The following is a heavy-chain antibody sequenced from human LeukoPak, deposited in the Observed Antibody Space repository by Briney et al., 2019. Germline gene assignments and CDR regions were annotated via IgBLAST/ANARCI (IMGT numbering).Heavy chain of an antibody. J-gene: IGHJ5*02. Sequence: GGSLRLSCAASGFMFNSYSMNWVRQAPGKGLEWVSSISSSSDYIYYADSVKGRFTISRDNAKNSLYLQMNSLRAEDTAVYYCGGDLNVWGSNRYGDNWFDPWGQGTLVTVSS. D-gene: IGHD3-16*02. CDR1: GFMFNSYS. V-gene: IGHV3-21*01. CDR3: GGDLNVWGSNRYGDNWFDP. CDR2: ISSSSDYI.